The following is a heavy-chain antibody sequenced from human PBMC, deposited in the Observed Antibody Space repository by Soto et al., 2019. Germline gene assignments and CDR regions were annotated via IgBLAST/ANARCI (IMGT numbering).Heavy chain of an antibody. J-gene: IGHJ2*01. CDR1: GFTFSSYG. Sequence: VQLVESGGGVVQPGRSLRLSCAASGFTFSSYGMHWVRQAPGKGLAWVAVISYAGSNKYYADSVKGRFTISRANSKNTLYLGMNRRRAEDTAVYYCAKDYLAYYYARSGYYYGWYFDLWGRGTLVTVSS. V-gene: IGHV3-30*18. CDR3: AKDYLAYYYARSGYYYGWYFDL. D-gene: IGHD3-22*01. CDR2: ISYAGSNK.